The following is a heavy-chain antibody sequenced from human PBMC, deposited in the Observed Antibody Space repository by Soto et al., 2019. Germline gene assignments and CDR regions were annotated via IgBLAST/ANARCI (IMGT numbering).Heavy chain of an antibody. CDR1: GVSFSCYY. D-gene: IGHD3-3*01. CDR3: ARGPTYYDFWSGYGPHYYYGMDV. J-gene: IGHJ6*02. Sequence: SETLSPTRAVYGVSFSCYYWSWIRPPPGKGVEWIGEINHSGSTNYNPSLKGRVTISVDTSKNQFSLKLSSVTAADTAVYYCARGPTYYDFWSGYGPHYYYGMDVWGQGTTVTVSS. V-gene: IGHV4-34*01. CDR2: INHSGST.